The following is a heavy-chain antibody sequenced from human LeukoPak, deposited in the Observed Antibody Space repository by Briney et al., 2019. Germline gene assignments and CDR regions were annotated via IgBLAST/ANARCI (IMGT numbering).Heavy chain of an antibody. CDR3: VRDRELNY. CDR1: GGSISIYY. D-gene: IGHD3-10*01. CDR2: IYNSGNT. J-gene: IGHJ4*02. V-gene: IGHV4-59*01. Sequence: SETLSLTCTVSGGSISIYYWSWIRQPPGKGLEWIGYIYNSGNTNYNPSFKSRVTISKDTPKNQFSLKLSSVTAADTAVYYCVRDRELNYWGQGTLVTVSS.